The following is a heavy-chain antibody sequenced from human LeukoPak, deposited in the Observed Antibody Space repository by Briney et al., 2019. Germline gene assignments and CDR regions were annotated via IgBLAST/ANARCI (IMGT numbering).Heavy chain of an antibody. CDR3: ARESIAVAGADY. CDR1: GGSISSSYW. J-gene: IGHJ4*02. Sequence: PSETLSLTCAVSGGSISSSYWWSWVRQPPGRGLEWIGEIYHSGSTNYSPSLKSRVTISVDKSKNQFSLKLSSVTAADTAVYYCARESIAVAGADYWGQGTLVTVSS. D-gene: IGHD6-19*01. CDR2: IYHSGST. V-gene: IGHV4-4*02.